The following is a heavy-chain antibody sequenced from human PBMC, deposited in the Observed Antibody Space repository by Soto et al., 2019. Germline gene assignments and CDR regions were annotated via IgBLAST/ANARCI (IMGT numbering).Heavy chain of an antibody. D-gene: IGHD2-2*01. V-gene: IGHV4-30-2*01. J-gene: IGHJ6*02. CDR1: GGAIGSGGYS. CDR2: IYHGGST. CDR3: AIASMEIYYGIDV. Sequence: SETLSLACAVSGGAIGSGGYSWSWIGQPPGKGLEWIGYIYHGGSTYYNPSLKSRVTISVDRSKSQVSLKLSSVPAADTAVYHCAIASMEIYYGIDVCSQGTTVPVS.